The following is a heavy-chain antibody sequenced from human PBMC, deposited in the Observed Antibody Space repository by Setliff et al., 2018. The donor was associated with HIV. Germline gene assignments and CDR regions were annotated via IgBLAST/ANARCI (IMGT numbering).Heavy chain of an antibody. V-gene: IGHV3-23*01. Sequence: GGSLRLSCAASGFTFSSYAMSWVRQAPGKGLEWVSAISGSGGSTYYADSVKGRFTISRDNSKNTLYLQMNSLRAEDTAVYYCAKALGSGWSRGPAFDIWGQGTMVTVSS. J-gene: IGHJ3*02. CDR2: ISGSGGST. CDR1: GFTFSSYA. CDR3: AKALGSGWSRGPAFDI. D-gene: IGHD6-19*01.